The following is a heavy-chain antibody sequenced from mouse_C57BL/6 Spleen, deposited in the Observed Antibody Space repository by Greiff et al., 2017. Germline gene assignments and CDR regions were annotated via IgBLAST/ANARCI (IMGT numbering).Heavy chain of an antibody. CDR1: GFNIKNTY. J-gene: IGHJ2*01. Sequence: VQLKQSVAELVRPGASVKLSCTASGFNIKNTYMHWVKQRPEQGQEWIGRIDPANGNTKYAPKFQGKATITADTSSNTAYLQLSSLTSEDTAIYYCARSGDLHYYGSSYFDSWGQGPTLTVSS. V-gene: IGHV14-3*01. D-gene: IGHD1-1*01. CDR2: IDPANGNT. CDR3: ARSGDLHYYGSSYFDS.